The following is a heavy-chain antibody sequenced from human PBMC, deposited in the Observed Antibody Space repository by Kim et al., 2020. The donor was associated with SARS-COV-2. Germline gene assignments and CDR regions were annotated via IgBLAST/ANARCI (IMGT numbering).Heavy chain of an antibody. Sequence: GGSLRLSCAASGFTFSSYAMSWVRQAPGKGLEWVSAISGSGGSTYYADSVKGRFTISRDNSKNTLYLQMNSLRAEDTAVYYCANLQGGDYGSNWFDPWGQGTLVTVSS. V-gene: IGHV3-23*01. CDR3: ANLQGGDYGSNWFDP. D-gene: IGHD2-21*02. CDR2: ISGSGGST. J-gene: IGHJ5*02. CDR1: GFTFSSYA.